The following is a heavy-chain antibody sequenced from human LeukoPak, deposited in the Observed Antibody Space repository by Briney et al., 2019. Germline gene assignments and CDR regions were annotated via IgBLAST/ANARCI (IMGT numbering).Heavy chain of an antibody. CDR3: ARADRLDGGPYLIGP. J-gene: IGHJ5*02. CDR1: GYSFTDYY. CDR2: INPNSGGT. D-gene: IGHD2-21*01. Sequence: ASVKVSCKTSGYSFTDYYMHWVRQAPGQGLEWMGWINPNSGGTSSAQRFQGRVTMTRDTSITTVYMEVSWLTSDDTAIYYCARADRLDGGPYLIGPWGQGTLVTVSS. V-gene: IGHV1-2*02.